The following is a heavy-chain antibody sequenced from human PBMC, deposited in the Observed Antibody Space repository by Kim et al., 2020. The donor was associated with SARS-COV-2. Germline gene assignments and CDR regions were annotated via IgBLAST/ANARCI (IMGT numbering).Heavy chain of an antibody. J-gene: IGHJ4*02. CDR3: ARRSITAGGKFDY. V-gene: IGHV4-39*01. CDR1: GGSISSGSISSSNYF. D-gene: IGHD6-13*01. CDR2: IYYTGST. Sequence: SETLSLTCTVSGGSISSGSISSSNYFWGWIRQPPGKGLEWIATIYYTGSTYYNPSLKSRVSISVDTSKNQFSLKMYSVTAADTAVYYCARRSITAGGKFDYWGQGTLVTVSS.